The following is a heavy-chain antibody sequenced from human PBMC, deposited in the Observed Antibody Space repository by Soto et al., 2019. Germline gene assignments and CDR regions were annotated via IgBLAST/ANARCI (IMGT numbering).Heavy chain of an antibody. CDR2: IYHSGST. D-gene: IGHD1-1*01. CDR1: GGSISSSNW. CDR3: ARDLTTVLDY. V-gene: IGHV4-4*02. Sequence: SETLSLTCAVSGGSISSSNWWSWVRQPPGKGLEGIGEIYHSGSTNYNPSIKSRVTISVDKSKNQFSLKLSSVTAAGAAVYYCARDLTTVLDYWGQGTLVTVSS. J-gene: IGHJ4*02.